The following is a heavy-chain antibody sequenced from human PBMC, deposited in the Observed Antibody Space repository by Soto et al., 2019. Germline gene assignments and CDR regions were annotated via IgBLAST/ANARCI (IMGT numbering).Heavy chain of an antibody. D-gene: IGHD1-26*01. J-gene: IGHJ5*01. V-gene: IGHV6-1*01. CDR3: VRLIGNSWLDF. CDR2: TYYRSRRYN. Sequence: SQTLSLTCDISGDSVSSSSVTWNWIRQSPSRGIEWLGRTYYRSRRYNDYAESVKSRIIIIPDTSKNQFSLHLNSVTPDDTAVYYCVRLIGNSWLDFWGQGTLVTVSS. CDR1: GDSVSSSSVT.